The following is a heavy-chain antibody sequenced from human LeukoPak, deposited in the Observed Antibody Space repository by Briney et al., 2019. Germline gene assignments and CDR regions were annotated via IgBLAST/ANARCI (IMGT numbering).Heavy chain of an antibody. CDR2: IGISSGNT. D-gene: IGHD2-2*01. CDR1: GFTFSSYS. CDR3: ARDTKYAFDN. J-gene: IGHJ4*02. Sequence: GGSLRLSCAASGFTFSSYSMNWVRQAPGKGLEWISYIGISSGNTKYADSVKGRLTISGDKAKNSVYLQMNSLRVEDTAVYYCARDTKYAFDNWGQGTLVTVSS. V-gene: IGHV3-48*01.